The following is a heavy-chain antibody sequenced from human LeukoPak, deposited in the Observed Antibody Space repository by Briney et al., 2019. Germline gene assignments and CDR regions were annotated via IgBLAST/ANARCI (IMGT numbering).Heavy chain of an antibody. CDR2: ISSSGSTI. V-gene: IGHV3-48*03. CDR1: GFTFSSYE. J-gene: IGHJ6*03. D-gene: IGHD3-16*01. Sequence: GGSLRLSCAASGFTFSSYEMNWVRQAPGKGLEWVSYISSSGSTIYYADSVKGRFTISRDNAKNSLYLQMNSLRAEDTAVYYCASFVGGDYYYYYYMDVWGKGTTVTISS. CDR3: ASFVGGDYYYYYYMDV.